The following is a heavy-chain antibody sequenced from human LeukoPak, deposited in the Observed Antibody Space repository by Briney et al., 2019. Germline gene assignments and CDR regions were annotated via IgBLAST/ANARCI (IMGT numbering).Heavy chain of an antibody. V-gene: IGHV3-21*01. D-gene: IGHD3-10*01. Sequence: GGSLRLSCAASGFTFSSYFMSWVRQAPGKGLEWVSSISSSGNYIYYADSLKGRSTISRDNAKNSLYLQMNSLRAEDTAVYYCARGGAMIRGVSPLDYWGQGTLVTVSS. CDR1: GFTFSSYF. CDR3: ARGGAMIRGVSPLDY. J-gene: IGHJ4*02. CDR2: ISSSGNYI.